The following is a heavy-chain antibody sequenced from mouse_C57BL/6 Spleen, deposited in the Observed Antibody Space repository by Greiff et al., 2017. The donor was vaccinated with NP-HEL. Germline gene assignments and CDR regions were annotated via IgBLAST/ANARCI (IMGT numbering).Heavy chain of an antibody. J-gene: IGHJ2*01. Sequence: EVMLVESGAELVRPGASVKLSCTASGFNIKDDYMHWVKQRPEQGLEWIGWIDPENGDTEYASKFQGKATITADTSSNTAYLQLSSLTSEDTAVYYCTPDSSGGGYWGQGTTLTVSS. CDR3: TPDSSGGGY. CDR1: GFNIKDDY. V-gene: IGHV14-4*01. D-gene: IGHD3-2*02. CDR2: IDPENGDT.